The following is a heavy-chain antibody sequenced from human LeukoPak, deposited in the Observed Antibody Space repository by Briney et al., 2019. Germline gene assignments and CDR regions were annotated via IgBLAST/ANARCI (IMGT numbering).Heavy chain of an antibody. CDR1: GGSFSGYY. V-gene: IGHV4-59*12. CDR3: AREERWLQFQVSRYYFDY. CDR2: IYYSGST. Sequence: SETLSLTCAVYGGSFSGYYWSWIRQPPGKGLEWIGYIYYSGSTNYNPSLKSRVTISVDTSKNQFSLKLSSVTAADTAVYYCAREERWLQFQVSRYYFDYWGQGTLVTVSS. J-gene: IGHJ4*02. D-gene: IGHD5-24*01.